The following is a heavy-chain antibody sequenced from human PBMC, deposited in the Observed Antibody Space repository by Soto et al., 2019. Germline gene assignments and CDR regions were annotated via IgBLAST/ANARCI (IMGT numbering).Heavy chain of an antibody. Sequence: QEHLVQSGAEVKKPGSSVKVSCRASGGIGSNYAISWVRQAPGQGLEWMGGIVPKFGTANYAQRFKGRVTISVDKSTNSVYMELSSRRSQDTAIYYCAREMASGYSRTWFDPWGQGTLVTVSS. J-gene: IGHJ5*02. CDR2: IVPKFGTA. CDR1: GGIGSNYA. D-gene: IGHD2-15*01. V-gene: IGHV1-69*06. CDR3: AREMASGYSRTWFDP.